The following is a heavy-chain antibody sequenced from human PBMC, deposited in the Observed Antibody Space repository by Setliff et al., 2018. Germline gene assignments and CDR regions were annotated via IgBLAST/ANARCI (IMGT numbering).Heavy chain of an antibody. V-gene: IGHV4-4*07. CDR2: MSTTGTT. CDR1: GASIMNYY. Sequence: SETLSLTCTISGASIMNYYWSWIRQPAGRGLEWIGRMSTTGTTTGTSSYNPSLQGRVAMSVDMSKNLFSLKLSSVTAADTAVYYCARGEGGSYLGAYYYYYMDVWGKGTTVTVSS. J-gene: IGHJ6*03. CDR3: ARGEGGSYLGAYYYYYMDV. D-gene: IGHD1-26*01.